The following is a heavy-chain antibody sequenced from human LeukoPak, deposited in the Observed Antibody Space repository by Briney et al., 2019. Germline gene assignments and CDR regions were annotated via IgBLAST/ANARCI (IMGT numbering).Heavy chain of an antibody. CDR1: GASISTYY. V-gene: IGHV4-59*01. CDR2: IYKSGST. J-gene: IGHJ4*02. D-gene: IGHD1-1*01. CDR3: ATQPDGSRWYNCHF. Sequence: TSETLSLTCTVSGASISTYYWSWVRQPPGKGLEWIGYIYKSGSTKYNPSLKSRVTISVDTSKNQFSLKLSSVTAADTAVYYCATQPDGSRWYNCHFWAQGSLVTVSS.